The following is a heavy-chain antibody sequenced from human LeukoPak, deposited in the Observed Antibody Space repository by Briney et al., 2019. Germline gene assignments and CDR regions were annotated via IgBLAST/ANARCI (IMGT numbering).Heavy chain of an antibody. D-gene: IGHD6-19*01. CDR1: GFSLSTSGMC. J-gene: IGHJ4*02. Sequence: ESGPALVKPTQTLTLTCTFSGFSLSTSGMCVSWIRQPPGKALEWLARIDWDDDKYYSTSLKTRLTISKDTSKNQVVLTMTNMDPVDTATYYCARITSKGGAVAGNFDYWGQGTLVTVSS. CDR3: ARITSKGGAVAGNFDY. V-gene: IGHV2-70*11. CDR2: IDWDDDK.